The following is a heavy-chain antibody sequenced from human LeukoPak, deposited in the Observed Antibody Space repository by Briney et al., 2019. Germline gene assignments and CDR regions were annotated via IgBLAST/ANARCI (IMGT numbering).Heavy chain of an antibody. V-gene: IGHV3-23*01. J-gene: IGHJ4*02. CDR2: TSGSGGST. CDR3: AKGRYCTNGVCYLDY. Sequence: GGSLRLSCAASGFTFSSYAMSWVRQAPGKGLEWVSATSGSGGSTYYADSVKGRFTISRDNSKNTLYLQMNSLRAEDTAVYYCAKGRYCTNGVCYLDYWGQGTLVTVSS. D-gene: IGHD2-8*01. CDR1: GFTFSSYA.